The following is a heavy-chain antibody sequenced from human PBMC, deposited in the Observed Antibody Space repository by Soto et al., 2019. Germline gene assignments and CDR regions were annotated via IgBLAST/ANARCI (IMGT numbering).Heavy chain of an antibody. J-gene: IGHJ4*02. D-gene: IGHD3-10*01. V-gene: IGHV3-23*01. CDR3: ARGSTESYPGSRIFDF. Sequence: EVQLLESGGDLKQPGGSLRLSCVASGLTFGSRAMSWVRQAPGEGLQWVATITDNGGDAKYADSVRGRFVISRDNSKKTLYLQMTSLTAEDSAMYFCARGSTESYPGSRIFDFWGRGTLVPVSS. CDR2: ITDNGGDA. CDR1: GLTFGSRA.